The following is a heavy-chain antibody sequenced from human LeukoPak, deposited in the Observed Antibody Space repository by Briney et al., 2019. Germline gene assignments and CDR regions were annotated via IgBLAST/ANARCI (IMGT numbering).Heavy chain of an antibody. V-gene: IGHV3-23*01. CDR3: ARDSYGMDV. CDR2: IIGGGDNT. J-gene: IGHJ6*02. Sequence: TGGSLRLSCAASGFTFSSYGMTWVRQAPGKGLEWVSGIIGGGDNTYYADSVKGRFTISRDNSKNTLYLQMNSLRAEDTAVYYCARDSYGMDVWGQGTTVTVSS. CDR1: GFTFSSYG.